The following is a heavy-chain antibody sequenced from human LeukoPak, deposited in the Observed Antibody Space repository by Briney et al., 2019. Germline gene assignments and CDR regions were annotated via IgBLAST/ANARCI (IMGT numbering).Heavy chain of an antibody. J-gene: IGHJ5*02. CDR3: ARGRLRITMVRGVPPNWFDP. CDR1: GDSIRNYY. CDR2: IYYSGST. Sequence: SETLSLTCTVSGDSIRNYYWNWIRQPPGKGLEWIGYIYYSGSTNYNPSLKSRVTISVDTSKNQFSLKLSSVTAADTAVYYCARGRLRITMVRGVPPNWFDPWGQGTLVTVSS. D-gene: IGHD3-10*01. V-gene: IGHV4-59*01.